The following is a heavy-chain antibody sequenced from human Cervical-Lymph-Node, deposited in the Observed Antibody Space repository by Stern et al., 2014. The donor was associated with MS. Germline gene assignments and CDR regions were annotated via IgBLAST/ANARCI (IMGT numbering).Heavy chain of an antibody. Sequence: QVQLHESGPGKVKPSETLSLTCSVSGGSISSYYCSWVRQPAGKGLEWIGRINPFGNTNYTPSLRSRLTMSVDTSKTQFSLKLKSVTAADTAVYYCARGVLGFGEFPYGMDVWGQGTTVTVSS. CDR2: INPFGNT. V-gene: IGHV4-4*07. J-gene: IGHJ6*02. CDR3: ARGVLGFGEFPYGMDV. D-gene: IGHD3-10*01. CDR1: GGSISSYY.